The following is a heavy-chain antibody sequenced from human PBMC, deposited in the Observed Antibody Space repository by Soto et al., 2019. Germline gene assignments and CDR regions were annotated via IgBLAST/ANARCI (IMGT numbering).Heavy chain of an antibody. CDR3: ARGIGYFDWLLPYYFDY. J-gene: IGHJ4*02. Sequence: ASVKVSCKASGYTFTSYYMHWVRQAPGQGLEWMGIINPSGGSTSYAQKFQGRVTMTRDTSTSTVYMELSSLRSEDTAVYYCARGIGYFDWLLPYYFDYWGQGTLVTVSS. V-gene: IGHV1-46*03. CDR1: GYTFTSYY. CDR2: INPSGGST. D-gene: IGHD3-9*01.